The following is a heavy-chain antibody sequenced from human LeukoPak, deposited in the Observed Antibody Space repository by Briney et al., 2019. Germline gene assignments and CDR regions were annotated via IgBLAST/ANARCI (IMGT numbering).Heavy chain of an antibody. CDR3: ARDRGFIFGVGYYFDY. Sequence: GGSLRLSCAASGFTFSSYRMNWVRQAPGKGLEWVSYISSSGSTIYYADSVKGRFTISRDDAKNSLYLQMNSLRAEDTAVYYCARDRGFIFGVGYYFDYWGQGTLVTVSS. CDR1: GFTFSSYR. V-gene: IGHV3-48*01. D-gene: IGHD3-3*02. J-gene: IGHJ4*02. CDR2: ISSSGSTI.